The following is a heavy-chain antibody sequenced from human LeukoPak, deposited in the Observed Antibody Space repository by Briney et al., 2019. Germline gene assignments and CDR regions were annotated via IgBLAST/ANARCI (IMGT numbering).Heavy chain of an antibody. J-gene: IGHJ4*02. Sequence: GGSLRLSCAASGFTFSSYAMNWVRQAPGKGLEWVSSISSSSSYIYYADSVKGRFTISRDNAKNSLYLQMNSLRAEDTAVYYCARDTSSSSWYFPEPYEYYFDYWGQGTLVTVSS. D-gene: IGHD6-13*01. CDR3: ARDTSSSSWYFPEPYEYYFDY. V-gene: IGHV3-21*01. CDR2: ISSSSSYI. CDR1: GFTFSSYA.